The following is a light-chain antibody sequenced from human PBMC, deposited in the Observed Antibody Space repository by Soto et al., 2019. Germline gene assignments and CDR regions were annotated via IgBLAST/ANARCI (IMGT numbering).Light chain of an antibody. Sequence: QSALTQPASVSGSPGQSIAISCTGTSSDVGGYNSVSWYQQHPGKAPKLMIYNVSNRPSGVSDRFSGSKSGNTAPLTFSGLQAEDEADYYCSSYTSSNTYVFGAGTKVTVL. CDR1: SSDVGGYNS. CDR3: SSYTSSNTYV. CDR2: NVS. V-gene: IGLV2-14*03. J-gene: IGLJ1*01.